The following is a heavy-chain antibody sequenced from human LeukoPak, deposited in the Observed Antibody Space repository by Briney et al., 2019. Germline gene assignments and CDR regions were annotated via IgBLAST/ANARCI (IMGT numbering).Heavy chain of an antibody. Sequence: GGSLRLSCAASGFTFSSYWMHWVRQAPGKGLVWVSRINTDGSSTYYADSVKGRFTISRDNARNTLYLQMNSLRVDDTAVYYCARGGPVGFDAWGQGRLASVSS. J-gene: IGHJ5*02. V-gene: IGHV3-74*01. CDR3: ARGGPVGFDA. CDR1: GFTFSSYW. CDR2: INTDGSST.